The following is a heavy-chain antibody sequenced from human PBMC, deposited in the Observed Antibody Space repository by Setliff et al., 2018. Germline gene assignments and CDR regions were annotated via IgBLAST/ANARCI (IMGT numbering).Heavy chain of an antibody. V-gene: IGHV1-18*01. D-gene: IGHD5-12*01. CDR2: NSV. J-gene: IGHJ4*02. CDR1: GYSFTNYG. CDR3: VRGPGPSVVVAMPFDR. Sequence: ASVKVSCKTSGYSFTNYGINWVRQAPGQGLEWMGWNSVYAREFQGRVTMTIDTPTSTAYMELRSLRSDDTAVYYCVRGPGPSVVVAMPFDRWGQGTQVTVSS.